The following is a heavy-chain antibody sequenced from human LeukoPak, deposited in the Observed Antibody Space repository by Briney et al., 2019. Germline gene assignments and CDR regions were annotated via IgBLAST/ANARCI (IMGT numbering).Heavy chain of an antibody. Sequence: PGGSLRLSCAASGFTFSNYVMSWVRQAPGKGLECVSGISGSGGSTYYADSVKGRFTISRENSKNTLYLQMNSLRAEDTAVYYCAKDGVRGMDVWGQGTTVIVSS. CDR1: GFTFSNYV. CDR2: ISGSGGST. J-gene: IGHJ6*02. V-gene: IGHV3-23*01. CDR3: AKDGVRGMDV.